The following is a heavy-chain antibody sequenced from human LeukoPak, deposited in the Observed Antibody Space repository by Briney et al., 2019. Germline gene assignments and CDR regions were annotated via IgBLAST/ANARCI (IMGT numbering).Heavy chain of an antibody. CDR1: GFTFSSYA. CDR2: ISINAGNT. D-gene: IGHD1-1*01. J-gene: IGHJ4*02. CDR3: AKATEYNWNDGSGREFDY. Sequence: GGSLRLSCAASGFTFSSYAMSWVRQAPGKGLEWVSAISINAGNTYYADSVRGRFTISRDKSKNTLYLQMNSLRAEDTAVYYCAKATEYNWNDGSGREFDYWGQGTPVTVSS. V-gene: IGHV3-23*01.